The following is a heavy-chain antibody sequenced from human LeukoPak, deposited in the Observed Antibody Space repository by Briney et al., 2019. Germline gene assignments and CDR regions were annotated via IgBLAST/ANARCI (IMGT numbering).Heavy chain of an antibody. CDR3: AREGGSPVYSYELYY. D-gene: IGHD5-18*01. J-gene: IGHJ4*02. CDR2: INHSGST. V-gene: IGHV4-34*01. CDR1: SGSISGYY. Sequence: PSETLSLTCGVYSGSISGYYWSWIRQPPGKGLEWIGEINHSGSTNYNPSLKSRVTISVDTSRSQFSLKLSSVTAADTAVYYCAREGGSPVYSYELYYWGQGTLVTVSS.